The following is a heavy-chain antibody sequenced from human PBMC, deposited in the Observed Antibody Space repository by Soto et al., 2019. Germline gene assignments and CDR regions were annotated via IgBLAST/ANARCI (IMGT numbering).Heavy chain of an antibody. J-gene: IGHJ4*02. CDR2: IKQDGSEK. V-gene: IGHV3-7*01. CDR3: ARDSEYSGYDTYYFDY. D-gene: IGHD5-12*01. CDR1: GFTFSSYW. Sequence: GGSLRLSCAASGFTFSSYWMSWVRQAPGKGLEWVANIKQDGSEKYYVDSVKGRFTISRDNAKNSLYLQMNSLRAEDTAVYYCARDSEYSGYDTYYFDYWGQGTLVTVSS.